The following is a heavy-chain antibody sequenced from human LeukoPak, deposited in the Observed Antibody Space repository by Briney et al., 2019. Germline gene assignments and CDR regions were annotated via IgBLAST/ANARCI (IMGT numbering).Heavy chain of an antibody. J-gene: IGHJ4*02. Sequence: GGSLRLSCAASGFTFSSYAMHWVRQAPGKGLEWVAVISYDGSNKYYADSVKGRFTISRDNSKNTLYLQMNSLRAEDTAVYYCARTLHDYGDYESEDYFDYWGQGTLVTVSS. CDR1: GFTFSSYA. V-gene: IGHV3-30-3*01. D-gene: IGHD4-17*01. CDR3: ARTLHDYGDYESEDYFDY. CDR2: ISYDGSNK.